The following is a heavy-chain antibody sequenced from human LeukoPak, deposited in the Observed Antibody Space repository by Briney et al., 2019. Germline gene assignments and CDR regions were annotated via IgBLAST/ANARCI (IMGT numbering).Heavy chain of an antibody. D-gene: IGHD3-3*01. CDR2: IYYSGST. CDR1: GGSISSSSYY. Sequence: SETLSLTRTVSGGSISSSSYYWGWIRQPPGKGLEWIGSIYYSGSTYYNPSLKSRVTISVDTSKNQFSLKLSSVTAADTAVYYCAREKGTYYDFWSGYYTPYYYMDVWGKGTTVTVSS. CDR3: AREKGTYYDFWSGYYTPYYYMDV. J-gene: IGHJ6*03. V-gene: IGHV4-39*07.